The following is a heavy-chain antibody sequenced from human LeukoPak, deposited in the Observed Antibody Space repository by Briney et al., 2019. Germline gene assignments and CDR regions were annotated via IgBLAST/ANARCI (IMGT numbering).Heavy chain of an antibody. CDR2: IRYDGSDK. Sequence: PGGSLRLSCAASGFTFNSHGMHWVRQAPGKGLEWVAFIRYDGSDKYYADSVKGRPTISRDNSKNTLYLQMSSLRAEDTAVYYCAKGSYYCSSSSCPQYYYYMDVWAKGPRSPSP. J-gene: IGHJ6*03. V-gene: IGHV3-30*02. CDR1: GFTFNSHG. CDR3: AKGSYYCSSSSCPQYYYYMDV. D-gene: IGHD2-2*01.